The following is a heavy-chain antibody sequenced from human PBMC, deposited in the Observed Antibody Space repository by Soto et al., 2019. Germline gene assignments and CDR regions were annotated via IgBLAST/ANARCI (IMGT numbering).Heavy chain of an antibody. V-gene: IGHV4-61*08. CDR3: ARAPYSSGWPDS. D-gene: IGHD6-19*01. Sequence: QVQLQESGPGLVKPSETLSLTCTVSGGSVSSGGYFWSWIRQPPGKGLEWIGYISYSGSTKYNPSLESRVTISVDTSNKKFSLKLASVTAAHTAVYYCARAPYSSGWPDSWGQGTLVTVSS. J-gene: IGHJ4*02. CDR1: GGSVSSGGYF. CDR2: ISYSGST.